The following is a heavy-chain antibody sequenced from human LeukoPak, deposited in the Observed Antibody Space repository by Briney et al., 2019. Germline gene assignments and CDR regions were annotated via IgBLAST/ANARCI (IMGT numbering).Heavy chain of an antibody. D-gene: IGHD2-15*01. CDR3: ARGIEARGVDY. Sequence: PSETLSLTCTVSGGSISSYYWSWIRQPPGKGLEWIGYIYYSGSTNYNPSLKSRVTISVDTSKNQFSLKLSSVTAADTAVYYCARGIEARGVDYWGQGTLVTVSS. CDR1: GGSISSYY. V-gene: IGHV4-59*12. CDR2: IYYSGST. J-gene: IGHJ4*02.